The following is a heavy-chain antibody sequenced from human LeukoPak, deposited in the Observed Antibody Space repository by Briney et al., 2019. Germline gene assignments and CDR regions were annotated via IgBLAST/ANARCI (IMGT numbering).Heavy chain of an antibody. J-gene: IGHJ4*02. CDR1: GYTFTGNY. V-gene: IGHV1-2*02. CDR3: ARQTRASYYFDY. CDR2: INSDSGGT. D-gene: IGHD2-2*01. Sequence: ASVNVSCKASGYTFTGNYMHWVRQAPGQGLEWMGWINSDSGGTNYAQKFQGRVTMTRDTSISTAYMELSRLRSDDTAVYYCARQTRASYYFDYWGQGTLVTVSS.